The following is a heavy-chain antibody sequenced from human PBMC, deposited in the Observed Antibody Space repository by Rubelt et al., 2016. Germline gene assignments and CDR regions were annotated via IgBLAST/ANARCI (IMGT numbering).Heavy chain of an antibody. V-gene: IGHV1-18*01. CDR3: ASDIAAAGRFDP. CDR2: ISAYNGNT. D-gene: IGHD6-13*01. J-gene: IGHJ5*02. Sequence: QGLEWMGWISAYNGNTNYAQKLQGRVTMTTDTSTSTAYMELRSLRSDDTAAYYCASDIAAAGRFDPWGQGTLVPVSS.